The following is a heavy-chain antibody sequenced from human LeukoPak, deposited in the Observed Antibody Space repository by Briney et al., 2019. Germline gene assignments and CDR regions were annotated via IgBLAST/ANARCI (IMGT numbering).Heavy chain of an antibody. Sequence: PSETLSLTCTVSGGSISSSSYYWGWIRQPPGKGLEWIGSIYYSGCTYYNPSLKSRVTISVDTSKNQFSLKLSSVTAADTAVYYCARHTEDFWSGYANWFDPWGQGTLVTVSS. D-gene: IGHD3-3*01. CDR1: GGSISSSSYY. J-gene: IGHJ5*02. V-gene: IGHV4-39*01. CDR2: IYYSGCT. CDR3: ARHTEDFWSGYANWFDP.